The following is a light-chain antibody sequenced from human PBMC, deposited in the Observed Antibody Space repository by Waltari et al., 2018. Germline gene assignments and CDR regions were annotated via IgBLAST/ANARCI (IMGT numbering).Light chain of an antibody. CDR3: HSRDSSSTRF. CDR2: GQN. J-gene: IGLJ2*01. V-gene: IGLV3-19*01. CDR1: SLRRYY. Sequence: SSELTQDPTVSVALGQTVRITCQGDSLRRYYPSWYQQRPGQAPILVLYGQNSRPSWIPDRFSGSISGNTASLTITGAQAEDEADYYCHSRDSSSTRFFGGGTRLTV.